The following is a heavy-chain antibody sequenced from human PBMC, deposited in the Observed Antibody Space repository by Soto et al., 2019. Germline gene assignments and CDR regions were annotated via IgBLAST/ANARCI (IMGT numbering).Heavy chain of an antibody. CDR2: IKQDGSEK. V-gene: IGHV3-7*01. D-gene: IGHD1-26*01. CDR3: ARDPGIVGATTGY. J-gene: IGHJ4*02. CDR1: GFTFSSYW. Sequence: GESLKISCAASGFTFSSYWMSWVRQAPGKGLEWVANIKQDGSEKYYVDSVKGRFTISRDNAKNSLYLQMNSLRAEDTAVYYCARDPGIVGATTGYWGQGTRVTVYS.